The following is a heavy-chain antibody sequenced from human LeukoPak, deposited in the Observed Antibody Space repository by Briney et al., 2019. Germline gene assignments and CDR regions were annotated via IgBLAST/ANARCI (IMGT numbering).Heavy chain of an antibody. CDR3: ARGVPTGIDYFDY. D-gene: IGHD1-1*01. J-gene: IGHJ4*02. CDR2: IKHDGSEK. Sequence: PGGSLRLSCAASGFTFSSYWMSWVRQAPGKGLEWVANIKHDGSEKYYVDSVKGRFTFSRDNAKNSLYLQMNSLRDEDTAVYYCARGVPTGIDYFDYWGQGNLVTVSS. V-gene: IGHV3-7*01. CDR1: GFTFSSYW.